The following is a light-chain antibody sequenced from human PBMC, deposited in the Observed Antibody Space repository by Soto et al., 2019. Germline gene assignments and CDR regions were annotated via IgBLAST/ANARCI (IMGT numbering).Light chain of an antibody. CDR1: SSNIGAGYD. Sequence: QSALTQPPSVSGAPGQRVTISCTGSSSNIGAGYDVHWYQQLPGTAPKLLIYGNSNRPSGVPDRSSGSKSGTSASLAITGLQAEDEADYYCQSYDSSLSALYVFGTGTKLTVL. J-gene: IGLJ1*01. CDR3: QSYDSSLSALYV. V-gene: IGLV1-40*01. CDR2: GNS.